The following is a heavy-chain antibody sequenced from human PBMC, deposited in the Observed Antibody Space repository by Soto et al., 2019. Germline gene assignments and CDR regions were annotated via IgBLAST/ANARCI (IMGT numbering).Heavy chain of an antibody. Sequence: EVQLLESGGGLVQPGGSLRLSCAASAFTFSSYAMSWVRQAPGKGLEWVSAISGGGGITYYADSVKGRFTISRDNAKNTLYLQINGLSAEDTAIAYCAKWGIVDTISDDVDSWGQGALVTVSS. V-gene: IGHV3-23*01. CDR1: AFTFSSYA. CDR2: ISGGGGIT. CDR3: AKWGIVDTISDDVDS. J-gene: IGHJ4*02. D-gene: IGHD5-12*01.